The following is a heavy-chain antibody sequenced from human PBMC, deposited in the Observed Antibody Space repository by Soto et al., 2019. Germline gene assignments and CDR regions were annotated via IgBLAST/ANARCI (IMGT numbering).Heavy chain of an antibody. Sequence: EVQLVESGGGLVKPGGSLRLSCSVSGFPFSSYTMYWVRQAPGKGLEWVSSISSNSRHIYYGDSVKGRFTISRDNAKNSLYLQMSSLRAEDTAIYYCVRDDTVFVVIPRMDIWGQGTTVTVSS. J-gene: IGHJ6*02. D-gene: IGHD3-3*01. CDR1: GFPFSSYT. V-gene: IGHV3-21*01. CDR2: ISSNSRHI. CDR3: VRDDTVFVVIPRMDI.